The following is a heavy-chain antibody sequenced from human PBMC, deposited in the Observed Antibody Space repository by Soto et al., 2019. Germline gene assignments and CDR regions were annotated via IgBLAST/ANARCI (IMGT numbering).Heavy chain of an antibody. CDR3: AKGCGSGGSCCIIDY. Sequence: QVQLVESGGGVVQPGRSLRLSCAVSGLTFRTYGMHWVRQAPGKGLEWVAIISNEGSDEKYADSVKGRFTISRDNSKNTQYLQKNSLRGEDTAVYYCAKGCGSGGSCCIIDYWGQGTLVTVSS. V-gene: IGHV3-30*18. D-gene: IGHD2-15*01. J-gene: IGHJ4*02. CDR1: GLTFRTYG. CDR2: ISNEGSDE.